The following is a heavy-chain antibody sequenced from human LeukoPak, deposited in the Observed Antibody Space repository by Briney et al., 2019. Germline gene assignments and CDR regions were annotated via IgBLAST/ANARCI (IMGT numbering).Heavy chain of an antibody. CDR1: GFTFSSYA. V-gene: IGHV3-48*02. Sequence: RPGGSLRLSCVASGFTFSSYAMNWVRQAPGKGLEWVSYISSSGSTIYYADSVKGRFTMSRDNAKNSLYLQMNSLRDEDTAVYYCARDVGRSGWSYYFDYWGQGTLVTVSS. J-gene: IGHJ4*02. CDR3: ARDVGRSGWSYYFDY. D-gene: IGHD6-19*01. CDR2: ISSSGSTI.